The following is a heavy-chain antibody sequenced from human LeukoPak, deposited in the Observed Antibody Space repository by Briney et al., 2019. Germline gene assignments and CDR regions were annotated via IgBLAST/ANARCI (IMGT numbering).Heavy chain of an antibody. CDR3: AKDLDAPRP. J-gene: IGHJ4*02. CDR2: ISGSGGNT. Sequence: GGSLRLSCAASGFTFSSYAMSWVRQAPGEGLEWVSAISGSGGNTYYADSVTGRFTISRDNSKSTLHLQMNSLRAEDTAVYYCAKDLDAPRPGVQGTLVTVSS. CDR1: GFTFSSYA. V-gene: IGHV3-23*01.